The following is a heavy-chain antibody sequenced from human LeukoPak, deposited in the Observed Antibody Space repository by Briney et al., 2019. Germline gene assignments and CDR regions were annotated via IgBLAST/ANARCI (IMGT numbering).Heavy chain of an antibody. CDR2: IYYSGST. CDR3: ARPHRSSGWPYYFDY. V-gene: IGHV4-31*03. CDR1: GGSINSGSYY. J-gene: IGHJ4*02. D-gene: IGHD6-19*01. Sequence: SQTLSLTCTVSGGSINSGSYYWTWIRQHPGKGLEWIGYIYYSGSTYYNPSLESRLTISVDTSKNQFSLKLSSVTAADTAVYYCARPHRSSGWPYYFDYWGQGTLVTVSS.